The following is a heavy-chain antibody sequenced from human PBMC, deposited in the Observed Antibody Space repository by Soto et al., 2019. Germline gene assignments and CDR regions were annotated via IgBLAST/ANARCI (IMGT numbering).Heavy chain of an antibody. D-gene: IGHD5-12*01. CDR1: GASIGTNNW. CDR3: AVPGRGDFDY. Sequence: AETLSLTCAVSGASIGTNNWWSWVRQPPGKGLEWIGEVYHSGTTNCNPSLKSRVTISIDNSKNHFFLTLTAMTAADTALYYCAVPGRGDFDYWSQGTLVTVSS. V-gene: IGHV4-4*02. CDR2: VYHSGTT. J-gene: IGHJ4*02.